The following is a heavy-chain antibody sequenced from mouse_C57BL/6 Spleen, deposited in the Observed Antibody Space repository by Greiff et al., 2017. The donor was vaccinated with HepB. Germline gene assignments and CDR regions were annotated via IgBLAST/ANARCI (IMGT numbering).Heavy chain of an antibody. CDR1: GYTFTSYW. Sequence: VQLQQPGAELVKPGASVKLSCKASGYTFTSYWMHWVKQRPGQGLEWIGMIHPNSGSTNYNEKFKSKATLTVDKSSSTAYMQLSSLTSEDSAVYYCANYYGSSRYAMDYWGQGTSVTVSS. V-gene: IGHV1-64*01. CDR3: ANYYGSSRYAMDY. J-gene: IGHJ4*01. CDR2: IHPNSGST. D-gene: IGHD1-1*01.